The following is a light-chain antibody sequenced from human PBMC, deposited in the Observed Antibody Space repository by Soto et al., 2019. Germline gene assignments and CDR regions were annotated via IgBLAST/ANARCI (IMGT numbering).Light chain of an antibody. CDR1: QSISTH. CDR3: QQSHRTPVT. CDR2: AAS. Sequence: GDTVTIACRASQSISTHLNWYQQKPGKAPNLLIYAASNLHGGVPSRFSGSGSGTNFILTISSLQAEDIATYYCQQSHRTPVTFGGGTKVDI. J-gene: IGKJ4*01. V-gene: IGKV1-39*01.